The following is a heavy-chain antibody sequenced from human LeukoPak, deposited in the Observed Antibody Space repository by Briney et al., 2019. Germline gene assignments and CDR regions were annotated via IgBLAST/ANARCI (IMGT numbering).Heavy chain of an antibody. CDR1: GGSISSYY. CDR3: ARDGYSGYMYYFDC. J-gene: IGHJ4*02. D-gene: IGHD5-12*01. CDR2: IYYSGST. Sequence: SETLSLTCTVSGGSISSYYWSWIRQPPGKGLEWIGYIYYSGSTNYNPSLKSRVTISVDTSKNQFSLKLSSVTAADTAVYYCARDGYSGYMYYFDCWGQGTLVTVSS. V-gene: IGHV4-59*01.